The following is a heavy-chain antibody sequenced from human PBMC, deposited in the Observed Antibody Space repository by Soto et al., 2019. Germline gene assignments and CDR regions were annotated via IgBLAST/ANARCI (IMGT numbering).Heavy chain of an antibody. V-gene: IGHV1-18*01. CDR1: GYTFTSYG. CDR2: ISAYNGNT. Sequence: ASVKVSCKASGYTFTSYGISWVRQAPGQGLEWMGWISAYNGNTNYAQKLQGRVTMTTDTSTSTAYMELRSLRSDDTAVYYCAREVRWLQYGYFDYWGQGTLVTVYS. J-gene: IGHJ4*02. CDR3: AREVRWLQYGYFDY. D-gene: IGHD5-12*01.